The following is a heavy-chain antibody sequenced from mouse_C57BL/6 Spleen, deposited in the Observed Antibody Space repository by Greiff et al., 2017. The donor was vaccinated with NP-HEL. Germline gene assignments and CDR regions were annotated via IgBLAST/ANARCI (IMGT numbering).Heavy chain of an antibody. Sequence: VQRVESGPGLVQPSQSLSITCTVSGFSLTSYGVHWVRQSPGKGLEWLGVIWSGGSTDYNAAFISRLSISKDNSKSQVFFKMNSLQADDTAIYYCARRGTTVEDWYFDVWGTGTTVTVSS. V-gene: IGHV2-2*01. CDR3: ARRGTTVEDWYFDV. D-gene: IGHD1-1*01. CDR1: GFSLTSYG. CDR2: IWSGGST. J-gene: IGHJ1*03.